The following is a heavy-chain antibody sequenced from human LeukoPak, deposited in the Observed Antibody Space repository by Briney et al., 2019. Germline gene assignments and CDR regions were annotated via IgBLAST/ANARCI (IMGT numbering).Heavy chain of an antibody. CDR2: ISDDAAVT. CDR3: AKVGYCSSNCFRTHDY. J-gene: IGHJ4*02. V-gene: IGHV3-23*01. CDR1: GSSFSVSV. Sequence: PGGSLRLSCVASGSSFSVSVRSWVRQAPGKGLEWVSAISDDAAVTYYAASVRGRFTISRDNSRNTVYLQMNSLRAEDTATYYCAKVGYCSSNCFRTHDYWGQGALVTVSS. D-gene: IGHD2-2*01.